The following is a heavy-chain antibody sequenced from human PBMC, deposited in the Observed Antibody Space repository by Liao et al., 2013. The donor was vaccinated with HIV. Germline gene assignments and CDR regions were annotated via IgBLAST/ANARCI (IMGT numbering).Heavy chain of an antibody. CDR2: IDHSGSS. V-gene: IGHV4-30-2*06. Sequence: QLQLQESGSGLVKPSQTLSLTCAVSGGSISSGGYSWSWIRQSPGKGLEWIGEIDHSGSSNYNPSLKSRVTISVDTSKNQFSLRLSSVTAADTAVYYCARGRGTSAFDIWGQGTMVTVSS. D-gene: IGHD1-1*01. CDR3: ARGRGTSAFDI. J-gene: IGHJ3*02. CDR1: GGSISSGGYS.